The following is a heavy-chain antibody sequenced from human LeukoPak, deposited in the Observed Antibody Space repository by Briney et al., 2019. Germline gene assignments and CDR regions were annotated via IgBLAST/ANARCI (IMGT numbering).Heavy chain of an antibody. D-gene: IGHD3-9*01. J-gene: IGHJ5*02. CDR1: GYTLTELS. Sequence: ASVKVSCKVSGYTLTELSMHWVRQAPGKGLEWMGGFDPEDGETIYAQKFQGRVTMTEDTSTDTAYMELSSLGSEDTAVYYCADFDWFTPRKNWFDPWGQGTLVTVSS. CDR2: FDPEDGET. CDR3: ADFDWFTPRKNWFDP. V-gene: IGHV1-24*01.